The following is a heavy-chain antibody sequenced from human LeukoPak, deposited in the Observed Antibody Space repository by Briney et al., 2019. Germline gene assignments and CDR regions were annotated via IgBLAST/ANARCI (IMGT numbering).Heavy chain of an antibody. CDR1: GFTFSSYG. CDR2: ISYDGSNK. D-gene: IGHD3-10*01. Sequence: PGRSLRLSCAASGFTFSSYGMHWVRQAPGKGLEWVAVISYDGSNKYYADSVKGRFTISRDNAKNSLYLQMNSLRAEDTAVYYCARDLRRFGEFGGFDYWGQGTLVTVSS. J-gene: IGHJ4*02. CDR3: ARDLRRFGEFGGFDY. V-gene: IGHV3-30*03.